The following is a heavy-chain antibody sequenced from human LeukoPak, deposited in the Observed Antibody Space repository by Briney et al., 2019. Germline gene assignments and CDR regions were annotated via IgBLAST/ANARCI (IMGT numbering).Heavy chain of an antibody. CDR3: ARVVVAAFDY. V-gene: IGHV3-64*04. CDR1: GFTFRSYA. D-gene: IGHD2-15*01. Sequence: GGSLRLSCSASGFTFRSYAMHWVRQAPGKGLEYVSAINSNGGSTYYADSVKGRFTISRDNSKNTLYLQMNSLRAEDTAVYYCARVVVAAFDYWGQGTLVTVSS. J-gene: IGHJ4*02. CDR2: INSNGGST.